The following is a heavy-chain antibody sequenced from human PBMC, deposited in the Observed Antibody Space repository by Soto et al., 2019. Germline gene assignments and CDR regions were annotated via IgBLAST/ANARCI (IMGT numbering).Heavy chain of an antibody. J-gene: IGHJ2*01. Sequence: EVQLLESGGGLARPGGSLRLSCVASRFIFSDYGMTWVRQAPGKGLEWVATISASGGNIEYGDSLKDRFTISRDNSKNTVYLQLNGLTADDTAAYYWAKVAGGLGYFDLWGRGTLVTVSS. CDR2: ISASGGNI. CDR1: RFIFSDYG. D-gene: IGHD3-16*01. CDR3: AKVAGGLGYFDL. V-gene: IGHV3-23*01.